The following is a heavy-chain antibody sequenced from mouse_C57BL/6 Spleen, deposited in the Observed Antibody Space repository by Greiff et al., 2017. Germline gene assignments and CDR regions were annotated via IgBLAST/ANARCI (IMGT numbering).Heavy chain of an antibody. CDR1: GFTFSDYY. D-gene: IGHD2-3*01. CDR2: ISNGGGST. Sequence: EVQRVESGGGLVQPGGSLKLSCAASGFTFSDYYMYWVRQTPEKRLEWVAYISNGGGSTYYPDTVKGRFTISRDNAKNTLYLQMSRLKSEDTAMYYCARQDGYWGYFDVWGTGTTVTVSS. V-gene: IGHV5-12*01. J-gene: IGHJ1*03. CDR3: ARQDGYWGYFDV.